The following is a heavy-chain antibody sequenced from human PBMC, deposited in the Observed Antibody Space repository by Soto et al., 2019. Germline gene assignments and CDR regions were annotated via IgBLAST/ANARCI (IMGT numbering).Heavy chain of an antibody. D-gene: IGHD2-2*01. CDR3: ARGGGSTKVDY. CDR1: GASITSSGYY. V-gene: IGHV4-31*03. CDR2: TSNSGST. J-gene: IGHJ4*02. Sequence: QVQLQESGPGLVKPSQTLSPTCTVSGASITSSGYYWSWIRQHPGEGLEWIGFTSNSGSTSYNPSLKSRVTISVDTSSNQFSMNLKSVTAADTAVYYCARGGGSTKVDYWGQGTLVTVSP.